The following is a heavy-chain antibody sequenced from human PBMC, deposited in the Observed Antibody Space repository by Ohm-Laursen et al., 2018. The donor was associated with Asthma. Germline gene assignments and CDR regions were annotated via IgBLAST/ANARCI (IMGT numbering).Heavy chain of an antibody. D-gene: IGHD3-10*01. Sequence: SLRLSCAASGFTFSGYWMHWVRQAPGKGLVWVSRINGDGGIKSYAASVKGRFTISRDDAKNTVYLQMNSLRVDDTAVYYCAYEFGGSGDYWGQGTLVTVSS. J-gene: IGHJ4*02. CDR1: GFTFSGYW. CDR2: INGDGGIK. CDR3: AYEFGGSGDY. V-gene: IGHV3-74*01.